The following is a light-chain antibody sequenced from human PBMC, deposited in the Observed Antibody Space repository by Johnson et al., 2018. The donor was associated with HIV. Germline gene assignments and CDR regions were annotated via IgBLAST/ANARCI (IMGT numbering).Light chain of an antibody. CDR2: DNN. Sequence: QFVLTQPPSVSAAPGQTVTISCSGSSSNVGSSFVSWYRQVPGTAPKLLIYDNNKRPSGIPGRFSGSKSGPSATLGITGLQTGDEADYYCGTWDSSLSVGYVFGTGTKVTVL. CDR1: SSNVGSSF. CDR3: GTWDSSLSVGYV. J-gene: IGLJ1*01. V-gene: IGLV1-51*01.